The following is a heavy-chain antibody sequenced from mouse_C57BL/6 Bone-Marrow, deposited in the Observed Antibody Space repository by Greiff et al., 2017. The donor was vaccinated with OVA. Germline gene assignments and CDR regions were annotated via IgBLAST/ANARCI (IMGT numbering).Heavy chain of an antibody. CDR3: ATEVVYYGNLDY. CDR2: INPNNGGT. D-gene: IGHD2-1*01. CDR1: GYTFTDYY. Sequence: EVQLQQSGPELVKPGASVKISCKASGYTFTDYYMNWVKQSHGKSLEWIGDINPNNGGTSYNQKFKGKATLTVDKSSSTAYMELRSLTSEDSAVYYCATEVVYYGNLDYWGQGTTLTVSS. J-gene: IGHJ2*01. V-gene: IGHV1-26*01.